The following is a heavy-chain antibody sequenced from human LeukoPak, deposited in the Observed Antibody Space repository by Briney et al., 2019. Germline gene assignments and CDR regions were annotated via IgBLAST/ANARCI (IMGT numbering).Heavy chain of an antibody. D-gene: IGHD3-10*01. J-gene: IGHJ3*02. CDR1: GFTFSSCA. Sequence: GRSLRLSCAASGFTFSSCAMHWVRQAPGKGLEWVAVISYDGSNKYYADSVKGRFTISRDNSKNTLYLQMNSLRAEDTAVYYCARAGLLWFGELFSAFDIWGQGTMVTVSS. CDR2: ISYDGSNK. CDR3: ARAGLLWFGELFSAFDI. V-gene: IGHV3-30*04.